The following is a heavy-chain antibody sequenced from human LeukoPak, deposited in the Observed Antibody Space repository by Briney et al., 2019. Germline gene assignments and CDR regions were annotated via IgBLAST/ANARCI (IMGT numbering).Heavy chain of an antibody. D-gene: IGHD5-18*01. V-gene: IGHV4-34*01. CDR2: INHSGST. J-gene: IGHJ6*04. Sequence: SETLSHTCAVYGGSFSGYYWSWIRQPPGKGLEWIGEINHSGSTNYNPSLKSRVTISVDTSKNQFSLKLSSVTAADTAVYYCARGRIQLWSGNYYYGMDVWGKGTTVTVSS. CDR3: ARGRIQLWSGNYYYGMDV. CDR1: GGSFSGYY.